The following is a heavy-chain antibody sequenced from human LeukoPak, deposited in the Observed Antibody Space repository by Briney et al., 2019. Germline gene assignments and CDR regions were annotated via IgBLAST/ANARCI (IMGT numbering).Heavy chain of an antibody. Sequence: SETLSLTCAVYGGSFSGYYWSWIRQPPGKGLEWIGEINHSGSTNYNPSLKSRVTISVDRSKNQFSLKLSSVTAADTAVYYCARYNWNPTGFDYWGQGTLVTVSS. CDR1: GGSFSGYY. J-gene: IGHJ4*02. V-gene: IGHV4-34*01. D-gene: IGHD1-20*01. CDR3: ARYNWNPTGFDY. CDR2: INHSGST.